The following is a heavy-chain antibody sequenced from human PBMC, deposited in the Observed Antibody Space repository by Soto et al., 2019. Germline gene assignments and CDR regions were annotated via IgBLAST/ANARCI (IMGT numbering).Heavy chain of an antibody. CDR2: ISYDGILK. V-gene: IGHV3-30*03. CDR3: ARGMSRITMIVVVRNWFDP. J-gene: IGHJ5*02. Sequence: GGSLRLSCEASGFTFSAFGMHWVRQAPGKGLEWVAIISYDGILKYYADSVKGRFTISRDTSKSALYLQMNSLRPEDTAVYYCARGMSRITMIVVVRNWFDPWGQGTLVTVSS. D-gene: IGHD3-22*01. CDR1: GFTFSAFG.